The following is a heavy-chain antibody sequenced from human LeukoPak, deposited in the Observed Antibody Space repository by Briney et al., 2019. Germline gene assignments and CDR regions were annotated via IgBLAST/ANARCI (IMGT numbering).Heavy chain of an antibody. D-gene: IGHD6-19*01. V-gene: IGHV3-7*05. CDR3: VRDGSGYDY. CDR2: INQGGSEK. Sequence: PGGSLRLSCVASGFXFSNYWMSWVRQAPGQGLDWVANINQGGSEKYYLNSVKGRFTISRDNAKNSLYLQMNSLRTDDTAIYYCVRDGSGYDYWGQGTLVTVSS. CDR1: GFXFSNYW. J-gene: IGHJ4*02.